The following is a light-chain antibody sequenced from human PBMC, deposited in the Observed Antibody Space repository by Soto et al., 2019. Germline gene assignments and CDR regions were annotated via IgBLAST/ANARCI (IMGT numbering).Light chain of an antibody. CDR1: QDISDF. V-gene: IGKV1-33*01. CDR3: QQHDGLPLT. J-gene: IGKJ4*01. Sequence: DIQLTQSPSSLSASIGDRVTITCQASQDISDFLNWYQERPGKAPQLLIYDASKLETGVPSRFSGSGSGTDFTFTISSLQPEDVATYYCQQHDGLPLTFGGGPKVDI. CDR2: DAS.